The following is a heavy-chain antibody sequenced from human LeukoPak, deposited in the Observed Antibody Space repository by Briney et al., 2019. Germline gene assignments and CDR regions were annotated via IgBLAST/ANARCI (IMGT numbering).Heavy chain of an antibody. CDR1: GFTFSSYG. CDR3: ARDYGANPFDY. Sequence: PGGSLRLSCAASGFTFSSYGMHWVRQAPGKGLEWVAVIWHDGNNKNCADSVKGRLTISRDNSENTLYLQMNSLRAEDTAVYYCARDYGANPFDYWGQGTLVTVSS. J-gene: IGHJ4*02. V-gene: IGHV3-33*01. D-gene: IGHD4-23*01. CDR2: IWHDGNNK.